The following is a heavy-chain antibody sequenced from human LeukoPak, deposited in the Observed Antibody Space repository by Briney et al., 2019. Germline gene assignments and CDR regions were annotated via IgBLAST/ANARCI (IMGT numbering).Heavy chain of an antibody. D-gene: IGHD3-10*01. Sequence: GGSLRLSCAASGFTVSSNYMSWVRQALGKGLEWVSVIYSGGSTYYADSVKGRFTISRDNSKNTLYLQMNSLRAEDTAVYYCARDGWFGNHFDYWGQGTLVTVSS. J-gene: IGHJ4*02. CDR1: GFTVSSNY. CDR2: IYSGGST. V-gene: IGHV3-66*01. CDR3: ARDGWFGNHFDY.